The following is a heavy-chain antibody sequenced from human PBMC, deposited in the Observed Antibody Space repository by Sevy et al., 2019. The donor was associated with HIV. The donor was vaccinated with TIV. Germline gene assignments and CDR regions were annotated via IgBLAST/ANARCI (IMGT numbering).Heavy chain of an antibody. V-gene: IGHV3-15*01. J-gene: IGHJ4*02. D-gene: IGHD3-22*01. CDR2: IKSKTDGGTT. CDR1: GFTFSNAW. Sequence: GGSLRLSCAASGFTFSNAWMSWVRQAPGKGLEWVGRIKSKTDGGTTDYAAPVKGRFTISRDDSKNTLYLQMNSLKTEDTAVYYCTTDLPHYYDSRGYTPRGLGDYWGQGTLVTVSS. CDR3: TTDLPHYYDSRGYTPRGLGDY.